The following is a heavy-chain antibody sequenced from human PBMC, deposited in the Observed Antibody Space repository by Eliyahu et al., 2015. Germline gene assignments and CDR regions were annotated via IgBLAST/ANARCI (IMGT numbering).Heavy chain of an antibody. CDR3: AKAARAYSYVPMGYFDY. D-gene: IGHD5-18*01. J-gene: IGHJ4*02. Sequence: GKGLEWVSAISGSGGSTYYADSVKGRFTISRDNSKNTLYLQMNSLRAEDTAVYYCAKAARAYSYVPMGYFDYWGQGTLVTVSS. V-gene: IGHV3-23*01. CDR2: ISGSGGST.